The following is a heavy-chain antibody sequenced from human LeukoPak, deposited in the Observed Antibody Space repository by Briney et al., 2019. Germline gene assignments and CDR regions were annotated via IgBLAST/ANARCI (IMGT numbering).Heavy chain of an antibody. CDR2: IRSKAFGGST. CDR1: GFTFGDYA. D-gene: IGHD3-3*01. V-gene: IGHV3-49*04. J-gene: IGHJ4*02. CDR3: TRDFTIFDY. Sequence: PGGSLRLSCIASGFTFGDYAMSWVRQAPGKGLEWVGFIRSKAFGGSTEYAASVKGRFTISRDDSKSIAYLQMNSLKTEDTAVYYCTRDFTIFDYWGQGTLVTV.